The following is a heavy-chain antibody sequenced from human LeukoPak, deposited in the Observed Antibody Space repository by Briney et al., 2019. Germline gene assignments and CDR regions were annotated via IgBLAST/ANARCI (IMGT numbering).Heavy chain of an antibody. CDR2: IIPIFGTA. D-gene: IGHD3-3*01. CDR1: GGTFSSYA. CDR3: ASRYFRVVMEYYFDY. Sequence: SVKVSCKASGGTFSSYAISWVRQAPGQGLEWMGGIIPIFGTANYAQKFQGRVTITADKSTSTAYMELSSPRSEDTAVYYCASRYFRVVMEYYFDYWGQGTLVTVSS. V-gene: IGHV1-69*06. J-gene: IGHJ4*02.